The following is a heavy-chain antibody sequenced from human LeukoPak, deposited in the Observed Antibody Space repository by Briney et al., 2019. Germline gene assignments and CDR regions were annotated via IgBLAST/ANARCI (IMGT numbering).Heavy chain of an antibody. V-gene: IGHV3-48*01. Sequence: GGSLRLSCAASGFTFSSYAMSWVRQAPGKGLEWVSYISSSSSTIYYADSVKGRFTVSRDSAKNSLYLQMNSLRVEDTAVYYCVRGPSTLFEYWGQGTLVTVSS. J-gene: IGHJ4*02. CDR2: ISSSSSTI. D-gene: IGHD2-2*01. CDR3: VRGPSTLFEY. CDR1: GFTFSSYA.